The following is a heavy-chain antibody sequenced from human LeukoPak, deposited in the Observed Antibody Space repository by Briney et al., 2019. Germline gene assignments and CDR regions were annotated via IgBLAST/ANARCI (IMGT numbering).Heavy chain of an antibody. CDR2: ISGSGVST. D-gene: IGHD3-9*01. J-gene: IGHJ6*03. CDR3: AREQYDILTGYYNLAMEGRDPYYYYMDV. Sequence: GGTLRLSCAASGFTFRTSGMSWVRQAPGKGLEWVSAISGSGVSTYYADSVKGRFTISRDNAKNSLYLQMNSLRAEDTAVYYCAREQYDILTGYYNLAMEGRDPYYYYMDVWGKGTTVTISS. CDR1: GFTFRTSG. V-gene: IGHV3-23*01.